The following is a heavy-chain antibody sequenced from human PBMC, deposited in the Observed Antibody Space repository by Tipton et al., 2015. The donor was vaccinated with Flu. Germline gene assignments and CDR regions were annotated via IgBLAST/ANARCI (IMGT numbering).Heavy chain of an antibody. CDR2: IYYSGST. CDR1: GGSISSYY. J-gene: IGHJ4*02. CDR3: ARRDSGYDPGGY. Sequence: TLSLTCTVSGGSISSYYWSWIRQPPGKGLEWIGYIYYSGSTNYNPSLKSRVTISVDTSKNQFSLKLSSVTAADTAVYYCARRDSGYDPGGYWGQGTLVTVSS. V-gene: IGHV4-59*01. D-gene: IGHD5-12*01.